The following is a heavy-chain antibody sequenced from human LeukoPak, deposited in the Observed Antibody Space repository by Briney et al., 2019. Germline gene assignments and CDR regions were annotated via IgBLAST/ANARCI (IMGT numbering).Heavy chain of an antibody. CDR2: INPNSGGT. Sequence: ASVKVSCKASGYTFTGYYMHWVRQAPGQGLEWMGWINPNSGGTNYAQKFQGRVTMTRDTSISTAYMELSRLRSDDTAVYYCARVGSDILTGKGVYYMDVWGKGTKVTVSS. D-gene: IGHD3-9*01. CDR1: GYTFTGYY. CDR3: ARVGSDILTGKGVYYMDV. J-gene: IGHJ6*03. V-gene: IGHV1-2*02.